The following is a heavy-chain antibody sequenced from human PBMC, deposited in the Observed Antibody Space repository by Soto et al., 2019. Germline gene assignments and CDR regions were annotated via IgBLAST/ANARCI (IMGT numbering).Heavy chain of an antibody. CDR1: GFTFSSYW. Sequence: EVQLVESGGGLVQPGGSLRLPCAASGFTFSSYWMHWVRQAPGKGLVWVSRINGDGSITTYADSVRGRFTISRDNAKNTLYLQMNSLRAEDTAVYSCGRGGGYNYMDVWGKGTTVTVSS. V-gene: IGHV3-74*01. J-gene: IGHJ6*03. D-gene: IGHD3-3*01. CDR2: INGDGSIT. CDR3: GRGGGYNYMDV.